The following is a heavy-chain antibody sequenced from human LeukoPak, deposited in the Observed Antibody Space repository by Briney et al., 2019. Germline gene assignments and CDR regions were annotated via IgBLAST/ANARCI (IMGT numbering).Heavy chain of an antibody. Sequence: PGGSLRLSCTASGFTFSSYSLNWVRQAPGKGLEWVSSVSTGSNYIYYADSVKGRFTISRDNAKNSLYLQMNSPRAEDTAVYYCARGGDYSYYYFDYWGQGTLVTVSS. CDR2: VSTGSNYI. CDR1: GFTFSSYS. J-gene: IGHJ4*02. D-gene: IGHD2-15*01. V-gene: IGHV3-21*04. CDR3: ARGGDYSYYYFDY.